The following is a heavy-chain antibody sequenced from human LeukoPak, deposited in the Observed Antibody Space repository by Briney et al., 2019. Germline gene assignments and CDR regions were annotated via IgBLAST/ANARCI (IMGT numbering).Heavy chain of an antibody. V-gene: IGHV4-4*02. CDR1: GGSISSSNW. CDR3: AMAAYSTTWYGL. D-gene: IGHD2-2*01. Sequence: SGTLSLTCAVSGGSISSSNWWSWVRQTPGKGLEWIGSINHRGTTYYNPSLSSRVTISVDTSNNQFSLKVNSVTASDTAVYYCAMAAYSTTWYGLWGQGTLVTVSS. J-gene: IGHJ5*02. CDR2: INHRGTT.